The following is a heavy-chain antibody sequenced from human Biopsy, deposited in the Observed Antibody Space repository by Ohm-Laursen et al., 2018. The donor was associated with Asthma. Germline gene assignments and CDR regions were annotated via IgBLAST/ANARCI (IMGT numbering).Heavy chain of an antibody. CDR2: HDHEEGGT. D-gene: IGHD4-17*01. Sequence: SVKVSCKISGYSLTDLSMHWVRQAPGQGLEWMGGHDHEEGGTVNARRFQGRVTMTEGTSTDTAYVELSSLSSDDTAVYYCASDFPKDYVRYNFQFWGQGTLVTVSS. CDR1: GYSLTDLS. J-gene: IGHJ4*02. CDR3: ASDFPKDYVRYNFQF. V-gene: IGHV1-24*01.